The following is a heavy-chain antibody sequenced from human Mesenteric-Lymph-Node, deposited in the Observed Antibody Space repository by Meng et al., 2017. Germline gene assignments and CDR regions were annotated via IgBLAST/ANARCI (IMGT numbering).Heavy chain of an antibody. Sequence: ASVKVSCKASGYTFTGYYMHWVRQAPGQGLEWMGWINPNSGGTNYAQKFQGRGTMTRDTSISTAYMELSRLRSDDTAVYYCARVGYCLASRGYYNYWGQGTLVTVSS. J-gene: IGHJ4*02. CDR1: GYTFTGYY. CDR3: ARVGYCLASRGYYNY. D-gene: IGHD3-22*01. V-gene: IGHV1-2*02. CDR2: INPNSGGT.